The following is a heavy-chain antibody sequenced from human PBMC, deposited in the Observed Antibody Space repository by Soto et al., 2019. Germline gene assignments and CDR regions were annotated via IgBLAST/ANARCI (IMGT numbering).Heavy chain of an antibody. CDR1: GFTFSSYA. V-gene: IGHV3-23*01. Sequence: GGSLRLSCAASGFTFSSYAMSWVRQAPGKGLEWVSAISGSGGSTYYADSVKGRFTISRDNSKNTLYLQMNSLRAEDTAVYYCAHTFSLVKLRYYSCSMDVSGPATTVTGSS. D-gene: IGHD3-16*02. J-gene: IGHJ6*02. CDR2: ISGSGGST. CDR3: AHTFSLVKLRYYSCSMDV.